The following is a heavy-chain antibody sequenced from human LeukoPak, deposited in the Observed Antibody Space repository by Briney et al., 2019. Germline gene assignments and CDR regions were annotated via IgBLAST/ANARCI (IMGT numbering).Heavy chain of an antibody. Sequence: QSGGSLRLSCAASGFSFGTYGMHWVRQAPGKGLEWVAVIWDDGTTKYYADSVKGRFPISRDNSKNTLYLQMNSLRAEDTAMYYCVKDLFRSTYYFDYWGQGILVTVSS. V-gene: IGHV3-33*06. D-gene: IGHD2-2*01. J-gene: IGHJ4*02. CDR1: GFSFGTYG. CDR3: VKDLFRSTYYFDY. CDR2: IWDDGTTK.